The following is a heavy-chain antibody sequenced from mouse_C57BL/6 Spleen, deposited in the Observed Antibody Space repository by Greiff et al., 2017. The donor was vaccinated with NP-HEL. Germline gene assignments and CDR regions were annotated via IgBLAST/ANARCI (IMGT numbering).Heavy chain of an antibody. CDR1: GYTFTSYW. Sequence: VQLQQPGAELVKPGASVKLSCKASGYTFTSYWMHWVKQRSGQGLEWIGWFYPGSGSIKYNEKFKDKATLTADKSSSTVYMELSRLTSEDSAVYFCARHEEYIGTMDYWGQGTSVTVSS. D-gene: IGHD2-14*01. V-gene: IGHV1-62-2*01. CDR2: FYPGSGSI. CDR3: ARHEEYIGTMDY. J-gene: IGHJ4*01.